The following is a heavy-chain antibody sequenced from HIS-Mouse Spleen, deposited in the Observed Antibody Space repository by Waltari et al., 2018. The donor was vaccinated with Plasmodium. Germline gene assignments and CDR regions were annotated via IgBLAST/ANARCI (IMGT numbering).Heavy chain of an antibody. Sequence: QVQLVQSGAEVKKPGASVKVCCKASAYTFPGYDMHWVRQAPGQGLEWMGWINPNSGGTNYAQKFQGRVTMTRDTSISTAYMELSRLRSDDTAVYYCARRAYYYDSSGYGTFDYWGQGTVVTVSS. J-gene: IGHJ4*02. CDR1: AYTFPGYD. D-gene: IGHD3-22*01. CDR2: INPNSGGT. CDR3: ARRAYYYDSSGYGTFDY. V-gene: IGHV1-2*02.